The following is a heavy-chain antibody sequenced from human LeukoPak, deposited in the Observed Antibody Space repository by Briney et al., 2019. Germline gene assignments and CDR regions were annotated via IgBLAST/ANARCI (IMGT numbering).Heavy chain of an antibody. CDR3: ARDMPPKVGATTYKSPGYFDY. J-gene: IGHJ4*02. CDR2: INPDNGGT. Sequence: ASVKVSCKASGYTFTSYYMHWVRQAPGQGLEWMGIINPDNGGTSYAQNFQGRVTMTRDMSTSTLYMELSSLIYDDTAVYYCARDMPPKVGATTYKSPGYFDYWGQGILVTVSS. D-gene: IGHD1-26*01. V-gene: IGHV1-46*01. CDR1: GYTFTSYY.